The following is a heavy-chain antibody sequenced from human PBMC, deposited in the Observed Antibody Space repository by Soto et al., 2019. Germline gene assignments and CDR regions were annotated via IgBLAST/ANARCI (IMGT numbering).Heavy chain of an antibody. CDR1: GGTFSSYA. V-gene: IGHV1-69*05. CDR3: AMGPAAILY. D-gene: IGHD2-2*01. J-gene: IGHJ4*02. Sequence: SVKVSCKASGGTFSSYAISWVRQAPGQGLEWMGGIIPIFGTANYAQKLQGRVTMTRDTSTSTAYMELRSLRSDDTAVYYCAMGPAAILYWGQGTLVTVSS. CDR2: IIPIFGTA.